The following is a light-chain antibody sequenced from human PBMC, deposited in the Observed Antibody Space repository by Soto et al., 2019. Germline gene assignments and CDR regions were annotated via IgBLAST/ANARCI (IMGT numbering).Light chain of an antibody. J-gene: IGKJ1*01. CDR3: QQYGSSGT. V-gene: IGKV3-20*01. Sequence: EIVLTQSPGTLSLSPGERATLSCRASQSVSNNYLAWYQQKPGQAPRLLIYGAXNRXTGIPDRFSGSGSGTDFTLTISRLETEDFAVYYCQQYGSSGTFGQGTKVDIK. CDR1: QSVSNNY. CDR2: GAX.